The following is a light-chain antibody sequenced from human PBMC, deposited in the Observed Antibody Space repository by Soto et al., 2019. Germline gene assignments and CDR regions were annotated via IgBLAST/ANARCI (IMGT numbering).Light chain of an antibody. J-gene: IGKJ2*01. CDR3: HQYANSPPYT. CDR1: ETLSSSY. Sequence: EIVLTQSPGTLSLSPGESATLSCRASETLSSSYLAWFQQKPGQAPRLLIYGASNRATGIPDRFSGSGSRTNFSLTISRLDPEDFAVYYCHQYANSPPYTFGQGTKLESK. CDR2: GAS. V-gene: IGKV3-20*01.